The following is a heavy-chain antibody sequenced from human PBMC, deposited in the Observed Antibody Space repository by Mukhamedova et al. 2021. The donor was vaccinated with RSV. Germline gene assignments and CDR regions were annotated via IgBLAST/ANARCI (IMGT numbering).Heavy chain of an antibody. CDR2: IFHSGST. Sequence: GVGLEWIGSIFHSGSTYSNPSLKSRVTISVDTSKNQFSMKLSSVTAADTAMYYCARVMHSSYYYYYFMDVWGKGTTVTVSS. D-gene: IGHD4-11*01. CDR3: ARVMHSSYYYYYFMDV. V-gene: IGHV4-38-2*02. J-gene: IGHJ6*03.